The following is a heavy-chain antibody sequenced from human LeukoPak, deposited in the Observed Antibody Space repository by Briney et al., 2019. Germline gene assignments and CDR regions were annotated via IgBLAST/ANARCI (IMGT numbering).Heavy chain of an antibody. CDR3: ARRGSSYYYYMDV. D-gene: IGHD3-10*01. V-gene: IGHV1-2*02. CDR2: INPNSGGT. Sequence: WASVKVSCKASGYTFTGYYMHWVRQAPGQGLEWMGWINPNSGGTNYAQKFQGRVTMTRDTSISTAYMELSRLRSDDTAAYYCARRGSSYYYYMDVWGKGTTVTISS. J-gene: IGHJ6*03. CDR1: GYTFTGYY.